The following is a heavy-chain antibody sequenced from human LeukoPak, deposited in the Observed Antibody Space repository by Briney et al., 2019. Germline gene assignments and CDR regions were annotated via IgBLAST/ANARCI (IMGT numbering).Heavy chain of an antibody. CDR1: GGSISSHY. J-gene: IGHJ5*02. V-gene: IGHV4-59*08. CDR2: IYYSGST. Sequence: SETLSLTCTVSGGSISSHYWSWIRQPPGKGLEWIGYIYYSGSTNYNPSLKSRVTISVDTSKNQFSLKLSSVTAADTAVYYCARRVTAAGTNWFDPWGQGTLVTVSS. CDR3: ARRVTAAGTNWFDP. D-gene: IGHD6-13*01.